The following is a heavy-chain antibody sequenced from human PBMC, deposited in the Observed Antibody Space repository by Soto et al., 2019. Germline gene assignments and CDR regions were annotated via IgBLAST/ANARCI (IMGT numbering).Heavy chain of an antibody. V-gene: IGHV4-30-2*01. Sequence: SETLSLTCTVSGGSINSGGYSWTWIRQPPGKGLEWIGFIYHTGTTYYNPSLKSRVTISVDRSKNQFSLKLNSLKTEDTAVYYCTRDTSWFDPWGQGTLVTVSS. CDR3: TRDTSWFDP. CDR2: IYHTGTT. CDR1: GGSINSGGYS. J-gene: IGHJ5*02.